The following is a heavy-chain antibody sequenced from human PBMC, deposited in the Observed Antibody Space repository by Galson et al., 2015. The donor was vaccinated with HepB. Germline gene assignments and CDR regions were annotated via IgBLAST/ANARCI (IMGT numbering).Heavy chain of an antibody. CDR1: GFTLRSNW. V-gene: IGHV3-74*01. Sequence: SLRLSCAASGFTLRSNWMHWVRQAAGKGLVWVSRINDDGSSTSYAGSVRGRFTVSRDNAKNTLYLQMNSLRAEDTAVYYCARDLGSSTLNPYLHDAFDIWGQGTMVTVSS. D-gene: IGHD6-13*01. CDR2: INDDGSST. CDR3: ARDLGSSTLNPYLHDAFDI. J-gene: IGHJ3*02.